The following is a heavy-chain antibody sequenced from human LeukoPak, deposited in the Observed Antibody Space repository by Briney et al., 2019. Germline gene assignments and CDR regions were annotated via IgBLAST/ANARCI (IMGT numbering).Heavy chain of an antibody. V-gene: IGHV1-69*06. Sequence: EASVTVSCKASGGTFSSYAISWVRQAPGQGLEWMGGIIPIFGTANYAQEFQGRVTITADRSTSTASMELSGLRSEDTAVYYCASSRSRRYCSGGSCYLAFDYWGQGTLVTVSS. J-gene: IGHJ4*02. CDR3: ASSRSRRYCSGGSCYLAFDY. CDR2: IIPIFGTA. CDR1: GGTFSSYA. D-gene: IGHD2-15*01.